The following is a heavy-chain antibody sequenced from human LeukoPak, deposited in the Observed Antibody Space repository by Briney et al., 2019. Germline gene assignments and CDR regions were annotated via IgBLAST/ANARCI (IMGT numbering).Heavy chain of an antibody. CDR2: ISTDGSTT. D-gene: IGHD5-12*01. CDR1: GFTFSSYW. J-gene: IGHJ5*02. CDR3: ARDAGNSGYGCDL. V-gene: IGHV3-74*01. Sequence: GGSLRLSCAASGFTFSSYWMHWVRQAPGKGLVWVSRISTDGSTTTYADSVKGRFTISRDNARNSLYLQMNNLRGEDTAIYYCARDAGNSGYGCDLWGQGTLVTVSS.